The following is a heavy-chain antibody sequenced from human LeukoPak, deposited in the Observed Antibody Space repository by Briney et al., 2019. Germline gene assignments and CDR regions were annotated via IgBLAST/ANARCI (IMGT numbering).Heavy chain of an antibody. Sequence: SETLSLTCTVSGGSISSYYWSWIRQPPVKGLEWIGYIYYSGSTNYNPSLKSRVTISVDTSKNQFSLKLSSVTAADTAVYYCAREWGRYTWFDPRGQGTLVTVSS. CDR3: AREWGRYTWFDP. CDR1: GGSISSYY. V-gene: IGHV4-59*01. J-gene: IGHJ5*02. CDR2: IYYSGST. D-gene: IGHD1-1*01.